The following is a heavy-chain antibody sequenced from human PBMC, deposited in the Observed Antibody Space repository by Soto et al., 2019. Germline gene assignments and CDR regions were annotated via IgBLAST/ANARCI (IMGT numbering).Heavy chain of an antibody. Sequence: AAVKVSCKGSVCTFTSYGISWVRQAPGQGLEWMGWISAYNGNTNYAQKLQGRVTMTTDTSTSTAYMELRSLRSDDTAVYYCARDRFTHLHSSSWYYYYMEVWGKGTTVTVSS. CDR1: VCTFTSYG. CDR3: ARDRFTHLHSSSWYYYYMEV. V-gene: IGHV1-18*01. CDR2: ISAYNGNT. J-gene: IGHJ6*03. D-gene: IGHD6-13*01.